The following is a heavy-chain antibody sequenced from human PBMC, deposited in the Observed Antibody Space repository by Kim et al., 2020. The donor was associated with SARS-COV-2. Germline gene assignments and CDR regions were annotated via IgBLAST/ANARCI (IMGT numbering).Heavy chain of an antibody. V-gene: IGHV4-39*01. D-gene: IGHD6-13*01. CDR2: IYYSGST. CDR3: ARRSLRIAAAGHYFDY. CDR1: GGSISSSSYY. Sequence: SETLSLTCTVSGGSISSSSYYWGWIRQPPGKGLEWIGSIYYSGSTYYNPSLKSRVTISVDTSKNQFSLKLSSVTAADTAVYYCARRSLRIAAAGHYFDYWGQGTLVTVSS. J-gene: IGHJ4*02.